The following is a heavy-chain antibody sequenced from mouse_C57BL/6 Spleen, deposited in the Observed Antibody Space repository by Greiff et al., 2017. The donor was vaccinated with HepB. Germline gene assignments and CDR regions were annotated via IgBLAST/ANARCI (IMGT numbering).Heavy chain of an antibody. Sequence: ESGPGLVKPSQSLSLTCSVTGYSITSGYYWNWIRQFPGNKLEWMGYISYDGSNNYNPSLKNRISITRYTSKNQFFLKLNSVTTEDTATYYCARDYYGSSYYAMDYWGQGTSVTVSS. V-gene: IGHV3-6*01. CDR1: GYSITSGYY. CDR2: ISYDGSN. D-gene: IGHD1-1*01. CDR3: ARDYYGSSYYAMDY. J-gene: IGHJ4*01.